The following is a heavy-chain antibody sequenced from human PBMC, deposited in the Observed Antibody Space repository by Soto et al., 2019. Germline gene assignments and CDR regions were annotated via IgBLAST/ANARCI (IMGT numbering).Heavy chain of an antibody. CDR3: ARDISSGYRAFDY. Sequence: GASVKVSCKASGYTFTGYYMHWVRQAPGQGLEWMGWINPNSGGTNYAQKFQGWVTMTRDTSISTAYMELSRLRSGDTAVYYCARDISSGYRAFDYWGQGTLVTVSS. D-gene: IGHD3-22*01. J-gene: IGHJ4*02. CDR2: INPNSGGT. CDR1: GYTFTGYY. V-gene: IGHV1-2*04.